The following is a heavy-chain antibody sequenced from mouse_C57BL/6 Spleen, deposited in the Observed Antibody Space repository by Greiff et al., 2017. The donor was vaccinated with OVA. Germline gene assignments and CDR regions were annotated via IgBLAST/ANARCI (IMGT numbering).Heavy chain of an antibody. CDR1: GYAFSSSW. CDR2: IYSGDGDT. V-gene: IGHV1-82*01. Sequence: VQLQQSGPELVKPGASVKISCKASGYAFSSSWMNWVKQRPGKGLEWIGRIYSGDGDTNYNGKFKGKATLTADKSSSTAYMQLSSLTSEDSAVYFCARGDGYGSAWFAYWGQGTLVTVSA. D-gene: IGHD2-2*01. J-gene: IGHJ3*01. CDR3: ARGDGYGSAWFAY.